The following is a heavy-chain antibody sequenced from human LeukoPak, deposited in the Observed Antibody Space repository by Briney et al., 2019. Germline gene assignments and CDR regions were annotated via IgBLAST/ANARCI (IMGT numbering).Heavy chain of an antibody. CDR3: ARYASSSSSGYYGMDV. CDR1: GGSFSGYY. D-gene: IGHD6-6*01. Sequence: SETLSLTCAVYGGSFSGYYWSWIRQPPGKGLEWIGEINHSGSTNYNPSLKSRVTISVDTSKSQFSLKLSSVTAADTAVYFRARYASSSSSGYYGMDVWGQGTTVTVSS. V-gene: IGHV4-34*01. CDR2: INHSGST. J-gene: IGHJ6*02.